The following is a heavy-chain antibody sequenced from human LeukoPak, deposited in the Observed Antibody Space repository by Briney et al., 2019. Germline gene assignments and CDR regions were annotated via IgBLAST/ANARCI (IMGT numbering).Heavy chain of an antibody. CDR1: GFTFSSYG. Sequence: GGSLRLSCAASGFTFSSYGMSWVRQAPGKGLEWVSAISGSGGSTYYADSVKGRFTISRDNSKNTLYLQMNSLRAEDTAVYYCARDRDSSVLFGNDAFDIWGQGTMVTVSS. J-gene: IGHJ3*02. CDR3: ARDRDSSVLFGNDAFDI. D-gene: IGHD3-22*01. CDR2: ISGSGGST. V-gene: IGHV3-23*01.